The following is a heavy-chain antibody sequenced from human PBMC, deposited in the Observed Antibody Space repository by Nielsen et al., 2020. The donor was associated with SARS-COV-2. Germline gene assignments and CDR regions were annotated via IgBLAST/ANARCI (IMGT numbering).Heavy chain of an antibody. CDR3: ATWGLTTVTTNLRYYYGMDV. V-gene: IGHV1-24*01. J-gene: IGHJ6*02. D-gene: IGHD4-11*01. Sequence: ASVKVSCKVSGYTLTELSMHWVQQAPGKGLEWMGGFDPEDGETIYAQKFQGRVTMTEDTSTDTAYMELSSLRSEDTAVYYCATWGLTTVTTNLRYYYGMDVWGQGTTVTVSS. CDR1: GYTLTELS. CDR2: FDPEDGET.